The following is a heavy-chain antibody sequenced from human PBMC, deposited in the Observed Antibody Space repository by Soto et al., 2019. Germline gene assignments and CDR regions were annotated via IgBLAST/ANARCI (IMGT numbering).Heavy chain of an antibody. CDR2: IYYSGST. CDR3: ARALILTGYYIHDAFDI. Sequence: QVQLQESGPGLVKPSETLSLTCTVSGGSISSYYWSWIRQPPGKGLEWIGYIYYSGSTNYNPSLKSRVTISVYTSKNQFSLKLSSVTAADTAVYYCARALILTGYYIHDAFDIWGQGTMVTVSS. CDR1: GGSISSYY. D-gene: IGHD3-9*01. J-gene: IGHJ3*02. V-gene: IGHV4-59*01.